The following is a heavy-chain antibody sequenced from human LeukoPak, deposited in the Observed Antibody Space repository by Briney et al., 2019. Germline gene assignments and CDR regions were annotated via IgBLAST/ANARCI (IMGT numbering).Heavy chain of an antibody. CDR1: GFTFSSYA. D-gene: IGHD5-18*01. CDR3: ARAQLDTLILFDY. V-gene: IGHV3-23*01. CDR2: ISGSGGST. Sequence: GSLRLSCAASGFTFSSYAMSWVRQAPGKGLGWVSAISGSGGSTYYADSVKGRFTISRDNSKNTLYLQMNSLRAEDTAVYYCARAQLDTLILFDYWGQGTLVTVSS. J-gene: IGHJ4*02.